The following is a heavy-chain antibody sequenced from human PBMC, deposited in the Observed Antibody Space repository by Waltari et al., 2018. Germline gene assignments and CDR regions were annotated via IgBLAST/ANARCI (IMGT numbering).Heavy chain of an antibody. CDR3: ASSSMNPSWPRGSLPDY. D-gene: IGHD2-2*01. V-gene: IGHV3-23*01. CDR2: ISGSGGST. Sequence: EVQLLESGGGLVQPGGSLRLSCAASGFTYRTYAMRGVRQAPGKGLEWVSAISGSGGSTYYADSVKGRFTISRDNSKNTLYLQMNSLRAEDTAVYYCASSSMNPSWPRGSLPDYWGQGTLVTVSS. CDR1: GFTYRTYA. J-gene: IGHJ4*02.